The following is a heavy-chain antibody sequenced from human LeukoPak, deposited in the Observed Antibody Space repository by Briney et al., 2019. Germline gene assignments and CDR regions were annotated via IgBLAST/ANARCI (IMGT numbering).Heavy chain of an antibody. CDR1: GLTFSSYA. CDR3: AKAGTYYDSSGYRHDAFDI. J-gene: IGHJ3*02. D-gene: IGHD3-22*01. CDR2: ISGSGGST. V-gene: IGHV3-23*01. Sequence: GGSLRLSCAASGLTFSSYAMSWVRQAPGKGLEWVSAISGSGGSTYYADSVKGRFTISRDNSKNTLYLQMNSLRAEDTAVYYCAKAGTYYDSSGYRHDAFDIWGQGTMVTVSS.